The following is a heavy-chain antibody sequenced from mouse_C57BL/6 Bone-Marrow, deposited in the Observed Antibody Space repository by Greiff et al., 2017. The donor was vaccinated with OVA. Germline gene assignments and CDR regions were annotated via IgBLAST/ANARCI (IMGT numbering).Heavy chain of an antibody. CDR3: AGSYAMDY. Sequence: EVKLMESGGGLVQPGGSLSLSCAASGFTFTDYYMSWVRQPPGKALEWLGFIRNKANGYTTEYSASVKGRFTISRDNSQSILYLQMNALRAEDRATYYCAGSYAMDYWGQGTSVTVSS. CDR1: GFTFTDYY. V-gene: IGHV7-3*01. J-gene: IGHJ4*01. CDR2: IRNKANGYTT. D-gene: IGHD1-1*01.